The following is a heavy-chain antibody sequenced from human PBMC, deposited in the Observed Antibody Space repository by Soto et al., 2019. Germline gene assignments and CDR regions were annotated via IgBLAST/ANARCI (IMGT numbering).Heavy chain of an antibody. CDR1: GFTFRSYA. J-gene: IGHJ4*02. CDR2: ISGSGGST. CDR3: AKDDGGDYSKGYFDY. Sequence: GGSLRLSCAASGFTFRSYAMSWVRQAPGKGLEWVSAISGSGGSTYYADSVKGRFTISRDNTKNMVSLQMNSLRAEDTAVYYCAKDDGGDYSKGYFDYWGQGTLVTVS. V-gene: IGHV3-23*01. D-gene: IGHD4-17*01.